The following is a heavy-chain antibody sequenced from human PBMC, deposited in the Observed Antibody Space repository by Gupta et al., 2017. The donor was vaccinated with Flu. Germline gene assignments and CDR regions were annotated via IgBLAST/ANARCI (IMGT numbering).Heavy chain of an antibody. V-gene: IGHV3-48*01. Sequence: VRQAPGKVLEWVSFMHAISDTIYYADSLKGRFTIYRDNAKNARYLQMDSLIAEDTAVYFCARVDARRLNYFDYWGQGTLVTVSS. D-gene: IGHD3-10*01. CDR3: ARVDARRLNYFDY. CDR2: MHAISDTI. J-gene: IGHJ4*02.